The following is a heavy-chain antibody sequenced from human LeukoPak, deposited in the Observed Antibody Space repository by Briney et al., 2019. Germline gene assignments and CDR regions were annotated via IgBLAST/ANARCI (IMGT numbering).Heavy chain of an antibody. Sequence: SETLSLTCAGYGGSFSGYYWGWIRQPPGKGLEWIGSIYHSGSTYYNPSLKSRVTISVDTSKNQFSLKLSSVTAADTAVYYCARDSATVTTKYDYWGQGTLVTVSS. J-gene: IGHJ4*02. D-gene: IGHD4-17*01. CDR2: IYHSGST. CDR1: GGSFSGYY. V-gene: IGHV4-38-2*02. CDR3: ARDSATVTTKYDY.